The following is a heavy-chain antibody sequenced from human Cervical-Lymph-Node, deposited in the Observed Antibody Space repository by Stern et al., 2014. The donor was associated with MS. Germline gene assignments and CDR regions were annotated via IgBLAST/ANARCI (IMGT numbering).Heavy chain of an antibody. D-gene: IGHD5-18*01. J-gene: IGHJ4*02. V-gene: IGHV3-9*01. Sequence: EVQLVESGGGLVQPGRSLRLSCAASGFTFDDYAMHWVRQAPGKGLEWVSGISWNSGSIGYADSVKGRFTISRDNAKNSLYLQMNSLRAEDTALYYCAKSAPRGYRSVYFDYWGQGTLVTVSS. CDR3: AKSAPRGYRSVYFDY. CDR1: GFTFDDYA. CDR2: ISWNSGSI.